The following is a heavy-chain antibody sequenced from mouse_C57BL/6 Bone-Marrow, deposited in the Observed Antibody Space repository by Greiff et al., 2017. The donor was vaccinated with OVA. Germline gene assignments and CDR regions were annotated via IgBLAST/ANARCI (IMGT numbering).Heavy chain of an antibody. Sequence: QVQLQQSGPELVKPGASVKLSCKASGYAFSSSWMNWVKQRPGQGLEWIGRIYPGDGDTNYNGKFKGKATLTADKSSSTAYMQLSSLTSEDSAVYFCARHEDGYYASYFDYWGQGTTLTVSS. CDR1: GYAFSSSW. J-gene: IGHJ2*01. CDR2: IYPGDGDT. CDR3: ARHEDGYYASYFDY. D-gene: IGHD2-3*01. V-gene: IGHV1-82*01.